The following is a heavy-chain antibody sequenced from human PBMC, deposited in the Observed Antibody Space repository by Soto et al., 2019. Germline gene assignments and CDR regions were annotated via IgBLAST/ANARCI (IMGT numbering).Heavy chain of an antibody. Sequence: PGGSLRLSCATSGFTFSSYAMVWVRQAAEKGLEWVASISSNGDTTFYADSVKGRFTISRDNSKNTLYLQLNSLRAEDTAIYYCAKDHGTYASVGGDYWGQGTLVTVSS. CDR1: GFTFSSYA. D-gene: IGHD1-26*01. V-gene: IGHV3-23*01. CDR3: AKDHGTYASVGGDY. J-gene: IGHJ4*02. CDR2: ISSNGDTT.